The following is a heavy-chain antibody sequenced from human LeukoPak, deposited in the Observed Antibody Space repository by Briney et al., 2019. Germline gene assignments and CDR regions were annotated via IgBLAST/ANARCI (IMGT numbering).Heavy chain of an antibody. CDR2: ISSSSSYT. V-gene: IGHV3-11*06. D-gene: IGHD4-11*01. J-gene: IGHJ4*02. CDR3: AKSNSDFDY. CDR1: GFTFSDYY. Sequence: GGSLRLSCAASGFTFSDYYMSWIRQAPGKRLEWVSYISSSSSYTNYADSVKGRFTISRDNAKNSLYLQMNSLRAEDTAVYYCAKSNSDFDYWGQGTLVAVSS.